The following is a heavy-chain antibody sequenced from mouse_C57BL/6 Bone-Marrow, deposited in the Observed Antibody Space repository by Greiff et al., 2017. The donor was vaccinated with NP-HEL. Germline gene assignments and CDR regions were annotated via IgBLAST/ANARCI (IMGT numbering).Heavy chain of an antibody. J-gene: IGHJ2*01. Sequence: EVHLVESGGGLVKPGGSLKLSCAASGFTFSSYAMSWVRQTPEKRLEWVATISDGGSYTYYPANVKGRFTISRDNAKNNLYLQMSHLKSEDTAMYYCARLRYSHDYWGQGTTLTVSS. D-gene: IGHD1-1*01. CDR3: ARLRYSHDY. CDR2: ISDGGSYT. V-gene: IGHV5-4*01. CDR1: GFTFSSYA.